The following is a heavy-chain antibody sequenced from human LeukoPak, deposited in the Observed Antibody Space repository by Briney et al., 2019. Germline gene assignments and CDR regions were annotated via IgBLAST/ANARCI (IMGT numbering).Heavy chain of an antibody. V-gene: IGHV1-69*13. Sequence: SVKVSCKASGGTFSSYAISWVRQAPGQGLEWMGGIIPIFGTANYAQKFQGRVTITADESTSTAYMELSSLRSEDTAVFYCATKSFAYYDFWSGYSYYYYYYMDVWGKGTTVTVSS. D-gene: IGHD3-3*01. CDR1: GGTFSSYA. J-gene: IGHJ6*03. CDR3: ATKSFAYYDFWSGYSYYYYYYMDV. CDR2: IIPIFGTA.